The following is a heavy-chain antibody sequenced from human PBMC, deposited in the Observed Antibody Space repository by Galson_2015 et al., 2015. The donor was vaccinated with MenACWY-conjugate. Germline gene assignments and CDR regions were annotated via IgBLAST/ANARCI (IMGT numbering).Heavy chain of an antibody. Sequence: QSGAEVKKSGESLKISCQGSGYSFTTYWIAWVRQMPGRGLEWVGLISPGDSNTRYSPSFQGQVTISADKSISTAYLQWSSLKASGTAMYYCARHPPGGRGLDVWGQGTTVTVS. CDR3: ARHPPGGRGLDV. CDR1: GYSFTTYW. V-gene: IGHV5-51*01. D-gene: IGHD1-26*01. CDR2: ISPGDSNT. J-gene: IGHJ6*02.